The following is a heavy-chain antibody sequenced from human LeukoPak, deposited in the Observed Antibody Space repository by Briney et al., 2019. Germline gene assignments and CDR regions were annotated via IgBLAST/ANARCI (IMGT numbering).Heavy chain of an antibody. CDR1: GGTFSSYA. V-gene: IGHV1-69*13. Sequence: GASVKVSCKASGGTFSSYAISWVRQAPGQGLEWMGGIIPIFGTANYAQKFQGRVTITADESTSTAYMELSSLRSEDTAVYYCANLPIVVPAAMVYWGQGTLVTVSS. CDR3: ANLPIVVPAAMVY. CDR2: IIPIFGTA. D-gene: IGHD2-2*01. J-gene: IGHJ4*02.